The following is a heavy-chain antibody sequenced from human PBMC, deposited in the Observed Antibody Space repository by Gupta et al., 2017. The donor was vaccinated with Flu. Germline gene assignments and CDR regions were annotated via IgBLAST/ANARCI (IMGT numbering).Heavy chain of an antibody. CDR3: ARWGTAMVPSDALDI. Sequence: QMQLAQSVAEVPKPGSWVKVSGKASGGSFCRYDIRWVRQAPGQGLEWMGGISPIFGTANYAQKFQGRVTITADKSTSTAYMELSSLRSEDTAVYYCARWGTAMVPSDALDIWGQGTMVTVSS. CDR1: GGSFCRYD. D-gene: IGHD5-18*01. J-gene: IGHJ3*02. V-gene: IGHV1-69*06. CDR2: ISPIFGTA.